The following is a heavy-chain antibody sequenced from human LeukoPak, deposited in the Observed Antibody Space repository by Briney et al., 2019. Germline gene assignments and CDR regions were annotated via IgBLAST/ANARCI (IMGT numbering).Heavy chain of an antibody. CDR2: INHSGST. CDR3: ARAKVVAAKLCRIYWYFDL. V-gene: IGHV4-34*01. D-gene: IGHD2-15*01. Sequence: SESLSLTCAVYGGSFSGYYWSWIRQPPGKGLEWIGEINHSGSTNYNPSLKSRVTISVDTSKNQFSLKLSSVTAADTAVYYCARAKVVAAKLCRIYWYFDLWGRGTLVTVSS. J-gene: IGHJ2*01. CDR1: GGSFSGYY.